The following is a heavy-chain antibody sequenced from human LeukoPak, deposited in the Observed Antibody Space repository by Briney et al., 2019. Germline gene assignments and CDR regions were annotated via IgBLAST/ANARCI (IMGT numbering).Heavy chain of an antibody. CDR2: ISSSSSYI. V-gene: IGHV3-21*01. Sequence: GGSLRLSCAASGFTFSSYSMNWVRQAPGKGLEWVSSISSSSSYIYYADSVKGRFTISRDNAKNSLYLQMNSLRAEDTAVYYCARVAAAAHNWFDPWAREPWSPSPQ. J-gene: IGHJ5*02. D-gene: IGHD6-13*01. CDR1: GFTFSSYS. CDR3: ARVAAAAHNWFDP.